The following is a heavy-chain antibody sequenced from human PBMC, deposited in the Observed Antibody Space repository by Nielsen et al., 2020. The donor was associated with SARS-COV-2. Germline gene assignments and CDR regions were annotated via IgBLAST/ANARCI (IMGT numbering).Heavy chain of an antibody. V-gene: IGHV3-21*01. Sequence: GGSLRLSCAASGFTFSSYSMNWVRQAPGKGLEWVSSISSSSSYIYYADSVKGRFTISRDNAKNSLYLQMNGLRAEDTAVYYCARDDGGSDAFDIWGQGTMVTVSS. CDR1: GFTFSSYS. J-gene: IGHJ3*02. CDR2: ISSSSSYI. CDR3: ARDDGGSDAFDI. D-gene: IGHD4-23*01.